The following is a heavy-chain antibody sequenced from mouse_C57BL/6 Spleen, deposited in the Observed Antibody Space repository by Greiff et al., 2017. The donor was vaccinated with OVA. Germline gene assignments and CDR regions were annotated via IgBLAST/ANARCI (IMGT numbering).Heavy chain of an antibody. CDR1: GYSITSGYY. Sequence: ESGPGLVKPSQSLSLTCSVTGYSITSGYYWNWIRQFPGNKLEWMGYISYDGSNNYNPSLKNRISITRDTSKNQFFLKLNSVTTEDTATYYCAREDITTGDYWGQGTTLTVSS. CDR3: AREDITTGDY. J-gene: IGHJ2*01. V-gene: IGHV3-6*01. D-gene: IGHD1-1*01. CDR2: ISYDGSN.